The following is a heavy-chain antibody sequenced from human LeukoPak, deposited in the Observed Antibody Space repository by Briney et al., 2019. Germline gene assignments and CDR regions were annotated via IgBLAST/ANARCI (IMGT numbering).Heavy chain of an antibody. CDR1: GYSFTSYW. Sequence: GESLKISCKGSGYSFTSYWIGWVRQMPGEGLEWMGIIYPGDSDTRYSPSFQGQVTISADKSISTAYLQWSSLKASDTAMYYCARPYCSGGSCYRFFDYWGQGTLVTVSS. D-gene: IGHD2-15*01. J-gene: IGHJ4*02. V-gene: IGHV5-51*01. CDR3: ARPYCSGGSCYRFFDY. CDR2: IYPGDSDT.